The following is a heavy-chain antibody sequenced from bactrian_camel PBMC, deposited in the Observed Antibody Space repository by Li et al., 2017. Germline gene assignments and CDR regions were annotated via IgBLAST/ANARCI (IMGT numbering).Heavy chain of an antibody. CDR3: AAGGVIGSGGVCVTPDLTEYSY. CDR2: ISGYDDT. D-gene: IGHD2*01. CDR1: GRTSIPYC. V-gene: IGHV3S57*01. Sequence: VQLVESGGGSVQAGGSLNLSCTVSGRTSIPYCMGWFRQAPGKEREEVARISGYDDTRYAESVKARFTISKDSARDILYLQMNSLKPEDTATYHCAAGGVIGSGGVCVTPDLTEYSYWGQGTQVTVS. J-gene: IGHJ4*01.